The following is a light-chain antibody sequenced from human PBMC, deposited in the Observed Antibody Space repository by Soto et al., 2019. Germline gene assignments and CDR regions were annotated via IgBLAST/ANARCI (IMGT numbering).Light chain of an antibody. J-gene: IGKJ2*01. CDR2: GAS. CDR3: QQYGSSPPMYT. CDR1: QSISSSY. Sequence: EIVLTQSPGTLSLSPGERATLSCRASQSISSSYLAWYQQKPGQAPRLLIYGASSRATGIPDRFSGSGSGTDFTLTISRLEPEDFVVYYCQQYGSSPPMYTFGQGTKVEIK. V-gene: IGKV3-20*01.